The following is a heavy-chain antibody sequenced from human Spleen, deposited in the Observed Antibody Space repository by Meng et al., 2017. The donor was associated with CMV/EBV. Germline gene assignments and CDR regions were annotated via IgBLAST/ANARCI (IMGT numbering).Heavy chain of an antibody. CDR2: ISDTSGTI. Sequence: GGSLRLSCAASGFTFSSYSMNWVRRAPGKGLEWLSYISDTSGTIHYADSVKGRFTISRDNARDSVHLQMNSLRAEDTAVYYCARESGAARPRGYYYYGMDVWGQGTTVTVSS. D-gene: IGHD6-6*01. CDR3: ARESGAARPRGYYYYGMDV. CDR1: GFTFSSYS. V-gene: IGHV3-48*04. J-gene: IGHJ6*02.